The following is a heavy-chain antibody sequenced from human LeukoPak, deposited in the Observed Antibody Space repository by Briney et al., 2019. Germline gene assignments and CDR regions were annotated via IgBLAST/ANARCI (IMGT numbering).Heavy chain of an antibody. CDR2: IYYSGST. CDR3: AREVHYGSSWYFDY. V-gene: IGHV4-39*07. Sequence: SETLSLTCTVSGGSISSSSYYWGWIRQPPGKGLEWIGSIYYSGSTYYNPSLKSRVTISLDTSKKQFSLKLTSVTAADTAVYYCAREVHYGSSWYFDYWGQGTLVTVSS. CDR1: GGSISSSSYY. D-gene: IGHD6-13*01. J-gene: IGHJ4*02.